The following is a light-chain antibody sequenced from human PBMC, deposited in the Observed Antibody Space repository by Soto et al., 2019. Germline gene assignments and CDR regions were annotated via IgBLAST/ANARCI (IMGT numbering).Light chain of an antibody. CDR1: QSVSNN. CDR3: QQYNNWWT. Sequence: EIVMTQSPATLSVSPGERATLSCRASQSVSNNLAWYQKKPGQAPRLLIYGASTRATGIPARFSGSGSGTXFXXXXXSLQSEDFXVYXCQQYNNWWTFGQGTRVDIK. V-gene: IGKV3-15*01. J-gene: IGKJ1*01. CDR2: GAS.